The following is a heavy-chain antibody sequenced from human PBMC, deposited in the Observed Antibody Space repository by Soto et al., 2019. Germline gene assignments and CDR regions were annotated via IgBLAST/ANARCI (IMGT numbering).Heavy chain of an antibody. CDR1: GGSVSSGSYY. CDR2: INHSGST. CDR3: ASDGSGSLQGRYFDY. D-gene: IGHD3-10*01. J-gene: IGHJ4*02. V-gene: IGHV4-61*01. Sequence: PSESLSLTCTVSGGSVSSGSYYLRWIRQPPGKGLEWIGEINHSGSTNYNPSLKSRVTISVDTSKNQFSLKLSSVTAADTAVYYCASDGSGSLQGRYFDYWGQGTLVTVSS.